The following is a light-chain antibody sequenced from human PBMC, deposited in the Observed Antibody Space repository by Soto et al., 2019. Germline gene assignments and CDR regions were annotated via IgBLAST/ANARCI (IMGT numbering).Light chain of an antibody. V-gene: IGLV2-8*01. CDR3: SSYAGSNKFV. Sequence: QSALTQPPSASGSPGQSVTISCTGTSGDVGDNYVSWYQQHLGKAPKLIIYELSKRPSGLNDRFSGSKSGKTASLTVSGLQAEDEADYYCSSYAGSNKFVFGSGTQVTV. J-gene: IGLJ1*01. CDR1: SGDVGDNY. CDR2: ELS.